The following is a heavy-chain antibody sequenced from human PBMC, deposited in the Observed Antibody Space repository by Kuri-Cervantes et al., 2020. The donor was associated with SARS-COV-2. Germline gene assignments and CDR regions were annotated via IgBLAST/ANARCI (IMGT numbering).Heavy chain of an antibody. CDR1: GFTLSAYY. V-gene: IGHV3-11*01. CDR3: AKDPNGDYVGAFDF. Sequence: GGSLRLSCAASGFTLSAYYMSWIRQAPGKGLEWVSYISSSGSTIYYADSVKGRFTISRDNAKNSLYLQMNSLRAEDTAVYYCAKDPNGDYVGAFDFWGQGTLVTVSS. J-gene: IGHJ3*01. D-gene: IGHD4-17*01. CDR2: ISSSGSTI.